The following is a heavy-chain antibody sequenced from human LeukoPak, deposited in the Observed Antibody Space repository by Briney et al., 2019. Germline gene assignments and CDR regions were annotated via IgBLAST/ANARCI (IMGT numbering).Heavy chain of an antibody. Sequence: GGSLRLSCAASGITFSDHYMSWIRQAPGKGLEWLSYISSGGDSIYYADSVKGRFTISRDNAKNSVSLQMNSLRAEDTAVYYCASGSYGSGFYYFYYMDVRGKGTTVTVSS. CDR3: ASGSYGSGFYYFYYMDV. CDR2: ISSGGDSI. D-gene: IGHD3-10*01. CDR1: GITFSDHY. V-gene: IGHV3-11*04. J-gene: IGHJ6*03.